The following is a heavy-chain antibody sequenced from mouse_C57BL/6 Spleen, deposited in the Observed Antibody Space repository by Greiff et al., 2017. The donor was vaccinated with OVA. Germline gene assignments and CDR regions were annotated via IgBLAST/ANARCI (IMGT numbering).Heavy chain of an antibody. V-gene: IGHV5-4*01. D-gene: IGHD2-4*01. CDR3: AREDYDYGDYFDY. J-gene: IGHJ2*01. CDR2: ISDGGSYT. Sequence: EVKLQESGGGLVKPGGSLKLSCAASGFTFSSYAMSWVRQTPEKRLEWVATISDGGSYTYYPDNVKGRFTISRDNAKNNLYLQMSHLKSEDTAMYYCAREDYDYGDYFDYWGQGTTLTVSS. CDR1: GFTFSSYA.